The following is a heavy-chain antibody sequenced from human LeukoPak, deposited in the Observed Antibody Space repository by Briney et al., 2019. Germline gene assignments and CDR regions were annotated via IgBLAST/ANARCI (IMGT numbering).Heavy chain of an antibody. V-gene: IGHV5-10-1*01. CDR2: IDPSDSYT. CDR3: ARQVAGLNWFDP. Sequence: GESLMISCQGSGYSFTSYWISWVRQMPGKGLEWMGRIDPSDSYTNYSPSFQGHVTISADKSISTAHLQWSSLKASDTAMYYCARQVAGLNWFDPWGQGTLVTVSS. D-gene: IGHD6-19*01. J-gene: IGHJ5*02. CDR1: GYSFTSYW.